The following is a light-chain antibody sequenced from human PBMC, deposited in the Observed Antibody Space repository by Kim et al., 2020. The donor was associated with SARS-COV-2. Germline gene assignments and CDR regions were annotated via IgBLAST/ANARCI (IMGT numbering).Light chain of an antibody. V-gene: IGKV3-20*01. J-gene: IGKJ4*01. Sequence: PGGRATATCRASQSVSNNYLAWYQQKPGQAPRLLIYGASSRATGIPDRFSGSGSETEFILTISRLDPEDFAVYYCQHYGTSPLTFGGGTKVDIK. CDR3: QHYGTSPLT. CDR2: GAS. CDR1: QSVSNNY.